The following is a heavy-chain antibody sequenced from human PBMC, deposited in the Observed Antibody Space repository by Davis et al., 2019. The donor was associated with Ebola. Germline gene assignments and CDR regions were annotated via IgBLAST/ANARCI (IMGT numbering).Heavy chain of an antibody. V-gene: IGHV6-1*01. J-gene: IGHJ6*02. Sequence: HSQTPSLPRAISGDRLSGSNGAWSWTRQPPSRGLEWLGRAYYSSKWYIDYAASVKGRITVNPDTSKNQLSLQLNSVTPEDTAVYYCARGWQRSGMDVWGQGTTVTVSS. CDR2: AYYSSKWYI. CDR1: GDRLSGSNGA. D-gene: IGHD6-19*01. CDR3: ARGWQRSGMDV.